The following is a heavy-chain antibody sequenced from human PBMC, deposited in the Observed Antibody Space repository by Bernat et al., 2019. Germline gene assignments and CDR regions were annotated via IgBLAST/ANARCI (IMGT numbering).Heavy chain of an antibody. V-gene: IGHV4-31*03. D-gene: IGHD2-2*01. Sequence: QGQRQESGPGLVKPSQTLSLTCTVSGGSISSGGYYWSWIRQHPGKGLEWIGYTYYSGSTYYNPSIKSRVTVSVDTSKNQFSLKLSSVTAADTAVYYCARDRGCGSTSGYVDCYYYGMDVWDQGTTVTFSS. CDR3: ARDRGCGSTSGYVDCYYYGMDV. J-gene: IGHJ6*02. CDR2: TYYSGST. CDR1: GGSISSGGYY.